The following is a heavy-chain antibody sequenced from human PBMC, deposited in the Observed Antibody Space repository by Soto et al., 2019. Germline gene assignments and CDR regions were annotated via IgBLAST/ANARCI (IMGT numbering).Heavy chain of an antibody. J-gene: IGHJ6*02. Sequence: QVQLQQWGAGLLKPSETLSLTCAVYGGSFSGYYWSWIRQPPGKGLEWIGEINHSGSTNYNPSLKSRVTISVDTSKNQFSLKLSSVTAADTAVYYCARGRTYYDYVWGSHKLYYYYYGMDVWGQRTTVTVSS. CDR1: GGSFSGYY. CDR2: INHSGST. CDR3: ARGRTYYDYVWGSHKLYYYYYGMDV. D-gene: IGHD3-16*01. V-gene: IGHV4-34*01.